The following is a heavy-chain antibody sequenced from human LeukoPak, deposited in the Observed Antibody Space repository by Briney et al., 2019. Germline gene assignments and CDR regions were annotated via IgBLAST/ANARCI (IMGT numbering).Heavy chain of an antibody. D-gene: IGHD3-3*01. Sequence: GGSLRLSCAASGFTFSSYAMNWVRQAPGKGLEWVSVISGSGGSTYYADSVKGRFTISRDNSKNTLYLQMNSLRAEDTAVYYCAKSGTSRITIFGVVPTTSDYWGQGTLVTVSS. J-gene: IGHJ4*02. CDR2: ISGSGGST. V-gene: IGHV3-23*01. CDR1: GFTFSSYA. CDR3: AKSGTSRITIFGVVPTTSDY.